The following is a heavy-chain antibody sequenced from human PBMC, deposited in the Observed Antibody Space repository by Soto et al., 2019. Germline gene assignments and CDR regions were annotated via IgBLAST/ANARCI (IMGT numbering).Heavy chain of an antibody. V-gene: IGHV1-18*01. CDR3: ARVWNIYYYYYGMDV. CDR1: GYTFTSYG. D-gene: IGHD1-1*01. CDR2: ISAYNGNT. J-gene: IGHJ6*02. Sequence: ASVQVSCKASGYTFTSYGISWVRQAPGQGLEWMGWISAYNGNTNYAQKLQGRVTMTTDTSTSTAYMELRSLRSDDTAVYYCARVWNIYYYYYGMDVWGQGTTVTVSS.